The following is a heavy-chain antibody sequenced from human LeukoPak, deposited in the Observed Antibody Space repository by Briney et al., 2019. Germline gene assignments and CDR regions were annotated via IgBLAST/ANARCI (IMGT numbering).Heavy chain of an antibody. Sequence: GGSLRLSCAASGFTFSSYAMNWVRQAPGKGLEWVSAITGSGGTTYYADSVRGRFTISRDNAKNTLYLQMDSLRAEDTGVYYCARSNQADDYWGQGTLVTVSS. J-gene: IGHJ4*02. CDR1: GFTFSSYA. D-gene: IGHD1-14*01. CDR2: ITGSGGTT. CDR3: ARSNQADDY. V-gene: IGHV3-23*01.